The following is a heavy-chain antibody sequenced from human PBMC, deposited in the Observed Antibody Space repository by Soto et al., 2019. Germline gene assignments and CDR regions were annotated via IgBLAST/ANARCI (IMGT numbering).Heavy chain of an antibody. J-gene: IGHJ4*02. CDR1: GYTFTSYG. CDR3: ARGVLRYFDWFGNFDY. V-gene: IGHV1-18*01. CDR2: ISAYNGNT. D-gene: IGHD3-9*01. Sequence: ASVKVSCKASGYTFTSYGISWVRQAPGQGLEWMGWISAYNGNTNYAQKLQGRVTMTTDTSTSTAYMELRSLRSDDTAVYYCARGVLRYFDWFGNFDYWGQGTLVTVSS.